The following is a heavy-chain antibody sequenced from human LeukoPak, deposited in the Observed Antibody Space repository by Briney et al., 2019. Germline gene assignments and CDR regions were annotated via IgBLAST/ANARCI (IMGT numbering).Heavy chain of an antibody. CDR3: AKTCCVLWDGDNWFDP. J-gene: IGHJ5*02. Sequence: PGGSLRLSCTGSGLTFSSYAMGWVRQAPGKGLEWVSTISGSGGDTYYADSVKGRLTISRDNSKNSIFLQMNSLRAEDTAVYYCAKTCCVLWDGDNWFDPWGQGTLVTVSS. CDR2: ISGSGGDT. V-gene: IGHV3-23*01. D-gene: IGHD2-2*01. CDR1: GLTFSSYA.